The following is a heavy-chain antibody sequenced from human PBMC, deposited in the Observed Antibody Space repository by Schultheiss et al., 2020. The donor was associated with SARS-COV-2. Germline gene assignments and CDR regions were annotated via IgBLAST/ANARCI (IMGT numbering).Heavy chain of an antibody. CDR2: VYHSGST. V-gene: IGHV4-39*07. J-gene: IGHJ6*02. D-gene: IGHD1-14*01. Sequence: SETLSLTCTVSGGSVSSGSYYWSWIRQPPGKGLEWIATVYHSGSTYYYPSLKSRVTMSVDTSKNGFSLNLTSVTAADTAVYYCARDSVYKYGMDVWGQGIMVTVSS. CDR3: ARDSVYKYGMDV. CDR1: GGSVSSGSYY.